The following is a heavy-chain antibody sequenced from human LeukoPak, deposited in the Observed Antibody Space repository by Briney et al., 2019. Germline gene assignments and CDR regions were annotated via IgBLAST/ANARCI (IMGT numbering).Heavy chain of an antibody. V-gene: IGHV1-18*04. CDR3: ARRSYDILTGYYNFDY. CDR1: GYTFTSYG. J-gene: IGHJ4*01. D-gene: IGHD3-9*01. Sequence: GASVKVSCKASGYTFTSYGISWVRQAPGQGLEWMGWISAYNGNTNYAQKLQGRVTMTTDTSTSTAYMELRSLRSDDTAVYYCARRSYDILTGYYNFDYWGHGTLVTVSS. CDR2: ISAYNGNT.